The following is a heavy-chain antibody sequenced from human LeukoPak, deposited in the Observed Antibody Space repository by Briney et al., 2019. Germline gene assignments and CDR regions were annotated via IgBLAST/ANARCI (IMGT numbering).Heavy chain of an antibody. Sequence: GGSLRLSCAASGFTFSSYAMHWVRQAPGKGLEWVAVISYDGSNKYYADSEKGRFTISRDNSKNTLYLQMNSLRAEDTAVYYCARGYDSSGFNYWGQGTLVTVSS. J-gene: IGHJ4*02. V-gene: IGHV3-30*04. D-gene: IGHD3-22*01. CDR3: ARGYDSSGFNY. CDR1: GFTFSSYA. CDR2: ISYDGSNK.